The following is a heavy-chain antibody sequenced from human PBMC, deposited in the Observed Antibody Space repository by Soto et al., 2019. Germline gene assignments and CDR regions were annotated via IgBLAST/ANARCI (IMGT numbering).Heavy chain of an antibody. V-gene: IGHV1-18*01. D-gene: IGHD3-10*01. J-gene: IGHJ4*02. CDR3: ARDLRELLWFGELLSPLIAY. Sequence: ASVKVSCKASGYTFTSYGISWVRQAPGQGLEWMGWISAYNGNTNYAQKLQGRVTMTTDTSTSTAYMELRSLRSDDTAVYYCARDLRELLWFGELLSPLIAYWGQGTLVTVSS. CDR2: ISAYNGNT. CDR1: GYTFTSYG.